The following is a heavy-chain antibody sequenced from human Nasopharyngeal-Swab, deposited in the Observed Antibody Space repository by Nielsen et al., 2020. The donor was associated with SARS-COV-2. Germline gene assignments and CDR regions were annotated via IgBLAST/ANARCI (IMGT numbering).Heavy chain of an antibody. D-gene: IGHD2-21*01. V-gene: IGHV5-51*01. J-gene: IGHJ4*02. CDR1: GYSFTSYW. Sequence: GGSLRLSCTGSGYSFTSYWIGWVRQMPGKGLEWMGIIYPGDSDTRYSPSFQGQVTISADKSISTAYLQWSSLKASDTAMYYCASGPLAYERHWGQGTLVTVSS. CDR3: ASGPLAYERH. CDR2: IYPGDSDT.